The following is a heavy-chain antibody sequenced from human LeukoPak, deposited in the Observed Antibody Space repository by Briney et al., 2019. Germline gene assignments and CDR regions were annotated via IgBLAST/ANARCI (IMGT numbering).Heavy chain of an antibody. Sequence: GGSLRLSCAASGFTFSSYAMHWVRQAPGKGLEWVAVISYDGSIKYYADSVKGRFTISRDNSKNTLYLQMNSLRAEDTAVYYCARDRRSVVVAATRYYYYGMDVWGQGTTVTVSS. D-gene: IGHD2-15*01. J-gene: IGHJ6*02. CDR2: ISYDGSIK. V-gene: IGHV3-30-3*01. CDR1: GFTFSSYA. CDR3: ARDRRSVVVAATRYYYYGMDV.